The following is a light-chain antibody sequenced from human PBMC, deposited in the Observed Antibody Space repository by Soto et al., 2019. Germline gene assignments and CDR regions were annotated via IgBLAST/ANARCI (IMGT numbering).Light chain of an antibody. CDR2: LDSDGSH. CDR3: QTLGTGIHVV. Sequence: QLVLTQSPSASASLGASVKLTCTLSSGHSSYAIAWHQQQPEKGPRYLMKLDSDGSHTKGDAIPDRFSGSSSGAERYLTISSLQSEDEADYYCQTLGTGIHVVFGGGTTLTVL. CDR1: SGHSSYA. V-gene: IGLV4-69*01. J-gene: IGLJ2*01.